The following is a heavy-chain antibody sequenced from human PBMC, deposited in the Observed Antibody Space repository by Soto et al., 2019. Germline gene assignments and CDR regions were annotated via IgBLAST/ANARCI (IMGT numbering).Heavy chain of an antibody. CDR2: IYPGDSDT. J-gene: IGHJ6*03. CDR1: GYSFTSYW. CDR3: ARQLYSSSWYMENYYYMDV. Sequence: PGESLKISCKGSGYSFTSYWIGWVRQMPGKGLEWMGIIYPGDSDTRYSPSFQGQVTISADKSISTAYLQWSSLKASDTAMYYCARQLYSSSWYMENYYYMDVWGKGTTVTVSS. V-gene: IGHV5-51*01. D-gene: IGHD6-13*01.